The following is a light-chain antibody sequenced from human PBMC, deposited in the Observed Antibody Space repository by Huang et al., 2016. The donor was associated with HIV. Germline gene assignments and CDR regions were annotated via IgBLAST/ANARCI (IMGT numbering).Light chain of an antibody. CDR1: QSVSSY. J-gene: IGKJ5*01. CDR3: QQRSNWA. Sequence: EIVLTQSPAILSLSPGERATLSSRASQSVSSYLAWYQQKPGQAPRLLLYDASNTATGIPARFSGSGSGTDFTLTISSLEPEDFAVYYCQQRSNWAFGQGTRLEI. V-gene: IGKV3-11*01. CDR2: DAS.